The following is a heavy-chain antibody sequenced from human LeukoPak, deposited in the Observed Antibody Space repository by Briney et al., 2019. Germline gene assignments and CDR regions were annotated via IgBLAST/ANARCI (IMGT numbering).Heavy chain of an antibody. CDR2: IYTSGST. V-gene: IGHV4-61*02. CDR1: GGSISSGSYY. D-gene: IGHD3-10*01. Sequence: SETLSLTCTVSGGSISSGSYYWSWIRQPAGKGLEWIGRIYTSGSTNYNPSLKSRVTISVDTSKNQFSLKLSSVTAADTAVYYCARQPHGMVRGARGAFDIWGQGTMVTVSS. CDR3: ARQPHGMVRGARGAFDI. J-gene: IGHJ3*02.